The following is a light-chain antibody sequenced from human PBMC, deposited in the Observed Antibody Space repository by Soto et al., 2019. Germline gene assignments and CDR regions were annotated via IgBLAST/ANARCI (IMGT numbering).Light chain of an antibody. J-gene: IGLJ3*02. CDR2: SND. Sequence: QSVLTQPPSASGTPGQRVTISCSGGTSNIGSNTVNWYQQLPGTAPKLLIYSNDQRPSGVPDRFSGSKSGPSASLAISGLQSEDEAYYYCAAWDDSLTGWVFGGGTQLTVL. CDR3: AAWDDSLTGWV. CDR1: TSNIGSNT. V-gene: IGLV1-44*01.